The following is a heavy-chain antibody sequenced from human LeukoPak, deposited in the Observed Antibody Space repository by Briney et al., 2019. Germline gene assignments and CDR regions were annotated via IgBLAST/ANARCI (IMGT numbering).Heavy chain of an antibody. D-gene: IGHD6-13*01. V-gene: IGHV1-18*01. CDR3: ARGRRIAAAGYLDY. Sequence: ASEKVSCKASGYTFPSYGNSWVRQAPRPGLEWVGWISAYNGNTNYAQKLQGRVTMTTDPSTSTAYMELRSLRSDDTAVYYCARGRRIAAAGYLDYWGQGTLLTVSS. J-gene: IGHJ4*02. CDR1: GYTFPSYG. CDR2: ISAYNGNT.